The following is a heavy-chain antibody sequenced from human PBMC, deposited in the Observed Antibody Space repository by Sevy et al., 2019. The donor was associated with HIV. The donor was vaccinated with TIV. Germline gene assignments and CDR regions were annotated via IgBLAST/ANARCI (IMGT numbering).Heavy chain of an antibody. CDR2: ISFDGRKT. Sequence: GGSLRLSCAASGFTFSSYAFHWVRQAPGKGLEWVAVISFDGRKTDYANSVKGRFTMSKDNSKNTLHLRMSRLRGDDTAVYYCARDLRVDIDYWGQGTLVTVSS. CDR3: ARDLRVDIDY. CDR1: GFTFSSYA. D-gene: IGHD3-9*01. J-gene: IGHJ4*02. V-gene: IGHV3-30*04.